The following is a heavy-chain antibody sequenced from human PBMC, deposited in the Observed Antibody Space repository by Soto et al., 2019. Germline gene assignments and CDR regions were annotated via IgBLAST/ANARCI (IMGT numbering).Heavy chain of an antibody. V-gene: IGHV3-48*01. J-gene: IGHJ5*02. CDR2: ISSGSSTI. D-gene: IGHD2-2*01. Sequence: GGSPRLSCAASGFTFSSYSMNWVRQAPGKGLEWVSYISSGSSTIYYADSVKGRFTISRDNAKNSLYLQMNSLRAEDTAVYYCARDDIVVVPAARYNWFDPWGQGTLVTVSS. CDR3: ARDDIVVVPAARYNWFDP. CDR1: GFTFSSYS.